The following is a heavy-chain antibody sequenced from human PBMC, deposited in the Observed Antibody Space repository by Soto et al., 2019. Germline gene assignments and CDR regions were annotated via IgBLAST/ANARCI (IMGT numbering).Heavy chain of an antibody. D-gene: IGHD6-19*01. CDR2: INAGNGNT. CDR3: ARVPGRAVAGHTHLDY. CDR1: GYTFTSYA. Sequence: ASVKVSCKASGYTFTSYAMHWVRQAPGQRLEWMGWINAGNGNTKYSQKFQGRVTITRDTSASTAYMELSSLRSEDTAVYYCARVPGRAVAGHTHLDYWGQGTLVTVSS. V-gene: IGHV1-3*01. J-gene: IGHJ4*02.